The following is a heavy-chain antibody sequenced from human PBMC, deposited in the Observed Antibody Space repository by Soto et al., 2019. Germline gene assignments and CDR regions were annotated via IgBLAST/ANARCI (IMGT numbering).Heavy chain of an antibody. CDR1: GFTFSSYA. CDR3: AKDRGAGGRFSGIAVAGIPS. V-gene: IGHV3-23*01. D-gene: IGHD6-19*01. J-gene: IGHJ5*02. CDR2: ISGGGGNT. Sequence: EVQLLESGGGLVQPGGSLRLYCAASGFTFSSYAMSLVRQTPGKGLEWVSGISGGGGNTYYADSVTGRFTISRDNSRNTLYLQMNSLRAADTAIYYCAKDRGAGGRFSGIAVAGIPSWGQGTLVTVSS.